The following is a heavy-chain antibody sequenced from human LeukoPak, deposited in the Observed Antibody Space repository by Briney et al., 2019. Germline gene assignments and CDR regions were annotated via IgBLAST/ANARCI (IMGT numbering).Heavy chain of an antibody. V-gene: IGHV3-15*01. J-gene: IGHJ4*02. D-gene: IGHD3-10*01. Sequence: GGSLRLSCAASGFTFTKAWMSWVRQAPGKGLEWVGRIKSKTDDETTDYAAPVKGRFTISRDDSRNTVYLQMNSLKTEDTAVYYCGLGSGRTDFDYWGQGTLVTVSS. CDR2: IKSKTDDETT. CDR3: GLGSGRTDFDY. CDR1: GFTFTKAW.